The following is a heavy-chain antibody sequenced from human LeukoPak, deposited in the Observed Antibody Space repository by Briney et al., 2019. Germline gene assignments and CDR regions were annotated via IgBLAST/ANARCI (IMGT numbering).Heavy chain of an antibody. D-gene: IGHD3-22*01. CDR1: GGTFSSYA. Sequence: ASVKVSCKASGGTFSSYAISWVRQAPGQGLEWMGWISAYNGNTNYAQKLQGRVTMTTDTSTSTAYMELRSLRSDDTAVYYCARDRYYDSSADDAFDIWGQGTMVTVSS. J-gene: IGHJ3*02. V-gene: IGHV1-18*01. CDR2: ISAYNGNT. CDR3: ARDRYYDSSADDAFDI.